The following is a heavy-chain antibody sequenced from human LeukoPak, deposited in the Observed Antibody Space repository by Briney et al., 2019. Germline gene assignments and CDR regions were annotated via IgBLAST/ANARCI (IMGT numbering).Heavy chain of an antibody. D-gene: IGHD6-6*01. V-gene: IGHV1-18*01. CDR1: GYTFTSYG. CDR2: ISAYNGNT. CDR3: ARDYSSSSGIYYYYYYMDV. J-gene: IGHJ6*03. Sequence: ASVKVSCKASGYTFTSYGISWVRQAPGQGLEWMGWISAYNGNTNYAQKLQGRVTMTTDTSTSTAYMELRSLRSDDTAVYYCARDYSSSSGIYYYYYYMDVWGKGTTVTVSS.